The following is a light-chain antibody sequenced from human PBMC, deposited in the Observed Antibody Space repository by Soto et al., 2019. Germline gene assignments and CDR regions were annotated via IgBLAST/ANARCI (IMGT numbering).Light chain of an antibody. CDR3: CSYAGGTTFGV. CDR1: SSDVGSYNL. V-gene: IGLV2-23*03. Sequence: QAVLTQPASVSGSPGQSITISCTGTSSDVGSYNLVSWYQQHPGKAPKLIIYEGSKWPSGVSNRFSGSKSGNTASLTISGLQAEDEAEYYCCSYAGGTTFGVFGTGTKVTVL. J-gene: IGLJ1*01. CDR2: EGS.